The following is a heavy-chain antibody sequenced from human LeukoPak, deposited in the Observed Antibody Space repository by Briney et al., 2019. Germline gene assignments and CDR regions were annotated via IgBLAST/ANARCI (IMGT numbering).Heavy chain of an antibody. D-gene: IGHD2-2*02. Sequence: GGSLRLSCAASGFTFSSYAMSWVRQAPGKGLEWVSTMSGSGGDTGYADSVKGRFTISRDNSKNTLYLQMSSLRAEDTAVYYCAKGSYCSSTSCYIDFYYYMDVWGKGTTVTVSS. CDR3: AKGSYCSSTSCYIDFYYYMDV. V-gene: IGHV3-23*01. CDR2: MSGSGGDT. CDR1: GFTFSSYA. J-gene: IGHJ6*03.